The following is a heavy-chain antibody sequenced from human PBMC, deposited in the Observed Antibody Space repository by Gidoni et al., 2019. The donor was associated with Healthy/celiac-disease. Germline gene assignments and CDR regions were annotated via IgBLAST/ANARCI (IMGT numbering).Heavy chain of an antibody. CDR3: ARTPGSYAPIDY. CDR1: GFSPSNARMG. D-gene: IGHD1-26*01. CDR2: IFSNDEK. V-gene: IGHV2-26*01. J-gene: IGHJ4*02. Sequence: QVTLKESGLLLVTPPETLSMTCTVPGFSPSNARMGVRWIRQPPGKALEWLAHIFSNDEKSYSTSLKSRLTISKDTSKSQVILTMTNMDPVDTATYCCARTPGSYAPIDYWGQGTLVTVSS.